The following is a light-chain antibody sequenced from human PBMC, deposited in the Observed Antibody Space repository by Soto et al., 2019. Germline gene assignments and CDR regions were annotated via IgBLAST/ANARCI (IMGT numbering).Light chain of an antibody. V-gene: IGLV2-8*01. CDR1: SSDVGGYNY. CDR3: SSYAGSNNPLFV. Sequence: LTQPPSASGSPGQSVTISCTGTSSDVGGYNYVSWYQQEPGKAPKLMIYEVTKRPSGVPDRFSGSKSGNTASLTVSGLQAGDEGDYYCSSYAGSNNPLFVFGTGTKVTVL. J-gene: IGLJ1*01. CDR2: EVT.